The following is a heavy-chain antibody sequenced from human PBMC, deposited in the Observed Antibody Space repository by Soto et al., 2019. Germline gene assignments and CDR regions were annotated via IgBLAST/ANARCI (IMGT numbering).Heavy chain of an antibody. D-gene: IGHD6-13*01. Sequence: SETLSLTCAVYGGSFSGYYWSWIRQPPGKGLEWIGEINHSGSTNDNPSLKIRVTISVDTSKNQFSLKLSSVTAADTAVDYCASRGVSIAAAVVYYFDYWGQGTLVTVSS. J-gene: IGHJ4*02. CDR2: INHSGST. V-gene: IGHV4-34*01. CDR3: ASRGVSIAAAVVYYFDY. CDR1: GGSFSGYY.